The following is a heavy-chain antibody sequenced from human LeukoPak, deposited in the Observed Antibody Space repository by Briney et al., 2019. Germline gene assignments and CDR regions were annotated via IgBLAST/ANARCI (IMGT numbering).Heavy chain of an antibody. V-gene: IGHV3-48*01. CDR3: ARHIPFDC. D-gene: IGHD2-21*01. CDR2: ISTSGGTI. J-gene: IGHJ4*02. CDR1: GFTFSSSS. Sequence: PGGSLRLSCAASGFTFSSSSMNWVRQAPEKGLEWVSYISTSGGTIYYADSVKGRLTISRDNAKNSLYLQMDSLRAEDTAVYYCARHIPFDCWGQGTLVTVSS.